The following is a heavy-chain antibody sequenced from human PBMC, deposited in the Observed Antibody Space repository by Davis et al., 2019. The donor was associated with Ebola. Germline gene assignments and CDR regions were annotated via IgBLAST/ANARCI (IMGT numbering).Heavy chain of an antibody. CDR1: SYTFTSYG. CDR2: ISAYNGNT. V-gene: IGHV1-18*01. D-gene: IGHD1-26*01. Sequence: SVKVSCKASSYTFTSYGISWVRQAPGQGLEWMGWISAYNGNTNYAQKLQGRVTMTTDTSRSTAYMELRSLRSDDTTVYYCAREAGATTRIYDSWGQGTLVTVSS. J-gene: IGHJ5*01. CDR3: AREAGATTRIYDS.